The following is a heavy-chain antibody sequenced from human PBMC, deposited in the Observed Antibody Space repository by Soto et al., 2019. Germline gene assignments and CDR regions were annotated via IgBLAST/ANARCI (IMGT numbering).Heavy chain of an antibody. CDR2: IYTGDSDT. J-gene: IGHJ5*02. D-gene: IGHD6-13*01. V-gene: IGHV5-51*01. CDR3: ARHRYRSSGFDP. CDR1: VYSFTSYW. Sequence: GDSLNISCKGSVYSFTSYWIGCVRQMPGKGLEWMGIIYTGDSDTRYSPSFQGQVTISADNSISTAYLQGVSLKASDTAMYYCARHRYRSSGFDPWGQGTLVTVSS.